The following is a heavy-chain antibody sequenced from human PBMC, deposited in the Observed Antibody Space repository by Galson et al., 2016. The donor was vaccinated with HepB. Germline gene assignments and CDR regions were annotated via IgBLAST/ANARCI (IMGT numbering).Heavy chain of an antibody. D-gene: IGHD6-19*01. J-gene: IGHJ5*02. CDR3: TRDGALPGGWVWIDP. CDR1: GFTFDDYA. V-gene: IGHV3-9*01. CDR2: ISWNSGSI. Sequence: SLRLSCAASGFTFDDYAMHWVRQAPGKGLEWVSGISWNSGSIGYADSVKGRFTISRDNAKNSVYLQMNSLRVEDTAVHYCTRDGALPGGWVWIDPWGQGTLVIVSS.